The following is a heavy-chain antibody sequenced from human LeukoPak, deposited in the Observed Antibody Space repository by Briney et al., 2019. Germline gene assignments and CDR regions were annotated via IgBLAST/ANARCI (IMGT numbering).Heavy chain of an antibody. J-gene: IGHJ4*02. D-gene: IGHD6-13*01. CDR1: GYTFTGYY. CDR2: INPNSGGT. Sequence: GASVKVSCKASGYTFTGYYMHWVRQAPGQGLEWMGWINPNSGGTNYAQKFQGRVTMIRDTSISTAYMELSRLRSEDTAVYYCARSIAAAGTAADYWGQGTLVTVSS. V-gene: IGHV1-2*02. CDR3: ARSIAAAGTAADY.